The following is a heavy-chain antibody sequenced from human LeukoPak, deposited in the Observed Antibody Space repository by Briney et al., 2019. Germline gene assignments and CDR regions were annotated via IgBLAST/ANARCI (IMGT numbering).Heavy chain of an antibody. CDR2: VYYRGNT. CDR1: GGSVSSGSYY. D-gene: IGHD2-8*02. CDR3: VGYCTGDCAHPRPRWYFDY. J-gene: IGHJ4*02. V-gene: IGHV4-61*01. Sequence: SETLSLTCTVSGGSVSSGSYYWSWMRQPPGKGLEWLGWVYYRGNTNYNPSLKSRVTMSADTSKNQFSMTMRSVTAADTAVYYCVGYCTGDCAHPRPRWYFDYWGQGTLVSVSS.